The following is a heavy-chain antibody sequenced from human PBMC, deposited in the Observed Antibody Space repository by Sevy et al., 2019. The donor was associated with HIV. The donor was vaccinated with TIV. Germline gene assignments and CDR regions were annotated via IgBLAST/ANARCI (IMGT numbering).Heavy chain of an antibody. V-gene: IGHV3-23*01. J-gene: IGHJ1*01. CDR3: AKTSDSPRESFQH. D-gene: IGHD3-10*01. CDR2: ISGSAGST. CDR1: GFTFTTYA. Sequence: GGSLRRSCAASGFTFTTYAMNWVRQAPGKGLEWVSTISGSAGSTYYADSVKGRFNISRDNSKNTLYLQMNSLRAEDTAVYYCAKTSDSPRESFQHWGKGTLVTVSS.